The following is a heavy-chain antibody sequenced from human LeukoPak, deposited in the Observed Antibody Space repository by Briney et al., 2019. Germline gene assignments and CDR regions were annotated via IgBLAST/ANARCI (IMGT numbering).Heavy chain of an antibody. V-gene: IGHV1-2*02. Sequence: ASVKVSCKASGYTFTGYYMHWVRQAPGQGLEWMGWINPNSGGTNYAQKFQGRVTMTRDTSISTAYMELSRLRSDDTAVYYCARDFLSFSVWFDPWGQGTLVTVSS. CDR3: ARDFLSFSVWFDP. CDR2: INPNSGGT. CDR1: GYTFTGYY. J-gene: IGHJ5*02. D-gene: IGHD3-3*02.